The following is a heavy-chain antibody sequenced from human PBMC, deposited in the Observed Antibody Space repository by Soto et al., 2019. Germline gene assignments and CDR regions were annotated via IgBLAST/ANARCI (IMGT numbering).Heavy chain of an antibody. V-gene: IGHV3-7*05. J-gene: IGHJ6*02. CDR3: ARDWGAPGRGSALGYYYHFGMDV. CDR1: GFTFSTYW. Sequence: EVQLVESGGGLVQPGGSLRLSCAASGFTFSTYWMNWVRQAPGKGLEWVANIMEEGSEAYYVDSVKGRFTISRDNAKNSLYLDMNSLRGEDTAVYYCARDWGAPGRGSALGYYYHFGMDVWGQGTTVTVPS. D-gene: IGHD3-16*01. CDR2: IMEEGSEA.